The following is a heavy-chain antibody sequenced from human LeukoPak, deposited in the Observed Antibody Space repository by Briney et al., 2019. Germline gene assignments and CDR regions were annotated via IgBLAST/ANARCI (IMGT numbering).Heavy chain of an antibody. J-gene: IGHJ3*02. CDR3: TTEGYGYGYHSIDI. Sequence: PGGSLRLSCIASGLTVGNVYMSWVRQAPGKGLEWVGRSKSAEKGGTAEYAAPVEGRFTISRDDSKNTLYLQMNSLTTEDTALYYCTTEGYGYGYHSIDIWGQETMVTV. V-gene: IGHV3-15*01. CDR1: GLTVGNVY. CDR2: SKSAEKGGTA. D-gene: IGHD5-18*01.